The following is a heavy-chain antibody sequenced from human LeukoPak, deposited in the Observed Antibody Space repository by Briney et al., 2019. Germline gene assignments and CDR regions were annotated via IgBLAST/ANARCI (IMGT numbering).Heavy chain of an antibody. CDR1: GGSISSSSYY. J-gene: IGHJ4*02. D-gene: IGHD3-10*01. Sequence: PSETLSLTCTVSGGSISSSSYYWGWLRQPPGKGREGMGSIYYSGSTYYNPSLKSRVTISVDTSKNQFSLKLSSVTAADTAVYYCARQHWPRGFDYWGEGTLVTVSS. CDR3: ARQHWPRGFDY. V-gene: IGHV4-39*01. CDR2: IYYSGST.